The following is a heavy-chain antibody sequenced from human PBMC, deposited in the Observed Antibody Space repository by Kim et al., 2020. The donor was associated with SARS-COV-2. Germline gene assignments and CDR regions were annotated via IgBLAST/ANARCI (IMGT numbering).Heavy chain of an antibody. V-gene: IGHV3-21*01. CDR2: ISSSSSYI. CDR1: GFTFSSYS. Sequence: GGSLRLSCAASGFTFSSYSMNWVRQAPGKGLEWVSSISSSSSYIYYADSVKGRFTISRDNAKNSLYLQMNSLRAEDTAVYYCAREEGVWFGELLPAGKTPDHPYYYYYGMDVWGQGTTVTVSS. CDR3: AREEGVWFGELLPAGKTPDHPYYYYYGMDV. D-gene: IGHD3-10*01. J-gene: IGHJ6*02.